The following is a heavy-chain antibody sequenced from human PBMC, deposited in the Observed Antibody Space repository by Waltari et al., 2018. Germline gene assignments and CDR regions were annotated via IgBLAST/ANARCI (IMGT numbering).Heavy chain of an antibody. CDR3: ARDIGVDTDNYYYFGMDV. J-gene: IGHJ6*02. Sequence: QVQLVQSGAEVTKPGSSVKVSCKASGGTFSTYGVSWVRQAPGQGLEWVGGIIPVFGTTSYAQKFQGRVTITADASTSTAYMDLYSLRSDDTAVYFCARDIGVDTDNYYYFGMDVWGQGTTVTVSS. CDR2: IIPVFGTT. V-gene: IGHV1-69*01. D-gene: IGHD5-18*01. CDR1: GGTFSTYG.